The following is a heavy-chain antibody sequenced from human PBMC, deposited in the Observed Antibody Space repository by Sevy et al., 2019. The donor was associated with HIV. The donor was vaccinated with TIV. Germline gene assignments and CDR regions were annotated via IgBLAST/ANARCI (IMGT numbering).Heavy chain of an antibody. CDR3: AKRATTVTTWSFDY. Sequence: GGSLRLSCAASGFTFSSYAMTWVHQAPGKGLEWVSSISGSGGSISYADSVKGRFTISRDNSKNTLYLQMNSLRAEETALYYCAKRATTVTTWSFDYWGQGTLVTVSS. CDR2: ISGSGGSI. J-gene: IGHJ4*02. D-gene: IGHD4-17*01. CDR1: GFTFSSYA. V-gene: IGHV3-23*01.